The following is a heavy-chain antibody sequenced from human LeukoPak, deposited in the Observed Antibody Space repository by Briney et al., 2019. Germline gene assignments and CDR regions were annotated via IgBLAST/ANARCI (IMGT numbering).Heavy chain of an antibody. CDR3: ARARYIVVVPAAPYYYYYMDV. V-gene: IGHV1-69*13. CDR1: GGTFSSYA. CDR2: IIPIFGTA. D-gene: IGHD2-2*01. Sequence: SVKVSCKASGGTFSSYAISWVRQAPGEGLEWMGGIIPIFGTANYAQKFQGRVTITADESTSTAYMELSSLRSEDTAVYYCARARYIVVVPAAPYYYYYMDVWGKGTTVTVSS. J-gene: IGHJ6*03.